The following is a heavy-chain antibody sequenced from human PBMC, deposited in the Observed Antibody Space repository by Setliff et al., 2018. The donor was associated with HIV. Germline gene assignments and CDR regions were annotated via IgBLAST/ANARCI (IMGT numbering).Heavy chain of an antibody. CDR2: INHSGST. D-gene: IGHD1-7*01. CDR1: SESVSGYY. Sequence: LSLTCAVYSESVSGYYWSWIRQPPGKGLEWIGEINHSGSTNYNPSLKSRVTISVDTSKSQFSLKLTSVTAADTAVYYCARDRSNWNYGKNYMDVWGKGTTVTVSS. V-gene: IGHV4-34*01. J-gene: IGHJ6*03. CDR3: ARDRSNWNYGKNYMDV.